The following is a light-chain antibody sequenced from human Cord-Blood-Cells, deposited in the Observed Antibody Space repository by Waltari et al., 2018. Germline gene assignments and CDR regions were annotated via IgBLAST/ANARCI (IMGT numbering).Light chain of an antibody. Sequence: QSALTQPGSLSGSPVRSITISCTGTSSDVGGYNYVSWYQQHPRKAPNLMIYDVSKRPSGVSNRFSGSKSGNTASLTISGLQAEDEADYYFSSYTSSSTYVFGTGTKVTVL. CDR1: SSDVGGYNY. CDR3: SSYTSSSTYV. V-gene: IGLV2-14*01. CDR2: DVS. J-gene: IGLJ1*01.